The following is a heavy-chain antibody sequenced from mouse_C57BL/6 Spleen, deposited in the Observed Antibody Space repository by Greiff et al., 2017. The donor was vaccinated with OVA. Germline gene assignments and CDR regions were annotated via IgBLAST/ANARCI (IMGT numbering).Heavy chain of an antibody. CDR1: GFNIKDYY. J-gene: IGHJ2*01. V-gene: IGHV14-1*01. Sequence: VQLQQSGAELVRPGASVKLSCTASGFNIKDYYMHWVKQRPEQGLEWIGRIDPEDGDTEYAPKFQGKATMTADTSSNTAYLQLSSLTSEDTAVYYCTTQYGSSYYFDYWGQGTTLTVSS. CDR2: IDPEDGDT. D-gene: IGHD1-1*01. CDR3: TTQYGSSYYFDY.